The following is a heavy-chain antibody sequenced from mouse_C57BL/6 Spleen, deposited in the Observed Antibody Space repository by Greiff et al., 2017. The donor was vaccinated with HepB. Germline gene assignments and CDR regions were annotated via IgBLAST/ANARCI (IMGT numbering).Heavy chain of an antibody. D-gene: IGHD2-5*01. CDR2: IDPSDSYT. CDR1: GYTFTSYW. V-gene: IGHV1-50*01. CDR3: ARKDSNRFAY. Sequence: QVQLQQPGAELVKPGASVKLSCKASGYTFTSYWMQWVKQRPGQGLEWIGEIDPSDSYTNYNQKFKGKATLTGDTSSSTAYMQLSSLTSEDSAVYYCARKDSNRFAYWGQGTLVTVSA. J-gene: IGHJ3*01.